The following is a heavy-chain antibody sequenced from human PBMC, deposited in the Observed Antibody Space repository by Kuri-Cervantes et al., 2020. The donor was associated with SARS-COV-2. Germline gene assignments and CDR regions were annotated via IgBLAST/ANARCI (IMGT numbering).Heavy chain of an antibody. D-gene: IGHD5-24*01. V-gene: IGHV3-23*01. CDR3: ARDGYNFILFDY. J-gene: IGHJ4*02. CDR2: ISGTGFNN. Sequence: GESLKISCAASGFTFSSYAMSWVRQAPGKGLEWVAFISGTGFNNDYAASVKGRFTVSRDNSKNTLYLQMNSLRTEDTARYYCARDGYNFILFDYWGQGILVTVSS. CDR1: GFTFSSYA.